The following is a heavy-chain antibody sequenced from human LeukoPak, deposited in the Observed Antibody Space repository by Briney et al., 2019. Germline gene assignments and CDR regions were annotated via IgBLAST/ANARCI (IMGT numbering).Heavy chain of an antibody. Sequence: PRGALRLSCAASGFTLSDYYMSWIRQAPGKGMEWVSYISSISSYTNYAASVKGRFTISRNNAKNSLYLQMNSLRAEDTAVYYCARDLGDRGAFDIWGQGTMVTVSS. CDR2: ISSISSYT. CDR3: ARDLGDRGAFDI. CDR1: GFTLSDYY. D-gene: IGHD3-10*01. J-gene: IGHJ3*02. V-gene: IGHV3-11*05.